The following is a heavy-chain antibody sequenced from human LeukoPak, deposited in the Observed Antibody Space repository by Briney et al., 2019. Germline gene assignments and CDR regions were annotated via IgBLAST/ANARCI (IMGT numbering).Heavy chain of an antibody. V-gene: IGHV4-59*01. CDR1: GGSISSYY. CDR2: IYYSGST. D-gene: IGHD3-22*01. Sequence: SETLSLTCTVSGGSISSYYWSWIRQPPGKGLEWIGYIYYSGSTNYNPSLKSRVTISVDTSKNQFSLKLSSVTAADTAVYYCARESYYDSSGPAVYFQHWGQGTLVTVSS. CDR3: ARESYYDSSGPAVYFQH. J-gene: IGHJ1*01.